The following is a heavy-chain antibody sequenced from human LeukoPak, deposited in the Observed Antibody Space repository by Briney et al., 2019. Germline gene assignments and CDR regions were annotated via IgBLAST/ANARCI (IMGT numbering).Heavy chain of an antibody. Sequence: SETLSLTCAVYGGSFSGYYWSWIRQPPGKGLEWIGEINHSGSTNYNPSLKSRVTISVETSKNQFSLKLSSVTAADTAVYYCARDPASPPRPSIAAAPPDYWGQGTLVTVSS. CDR1: GGSFSGYY. D-gene: IGHD6-13*01. CDR2: INHSGST. V-gene: IGHV4-34*01. CDR3: ARDPASPPRPSIAAAPPDY. J-gene: IGHJ4*02.